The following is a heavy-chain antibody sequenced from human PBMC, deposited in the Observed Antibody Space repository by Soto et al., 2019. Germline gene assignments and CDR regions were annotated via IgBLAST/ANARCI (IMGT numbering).Heavy chain of an antibody. CDR2: IGTAGDP. CDR1: GFTFSSYD. J-gene: IGHJ6*02. Sequence: EVQLVESGGGLVQPGGSLRLSCAASGFTFSSYDMHWVRQATGKGLEWVSAIGTAGDPYYPGSVKGRFTISRENAKNSLYLQMNSLRAGDTAVYYCARGDGGNSAGLYGMDVWGQGTTVTVSS. V-gene: IGHV3-13*05. D-gene: IGHD2-21*02. CDR3: ARGDGGNSAGLYGMDV.